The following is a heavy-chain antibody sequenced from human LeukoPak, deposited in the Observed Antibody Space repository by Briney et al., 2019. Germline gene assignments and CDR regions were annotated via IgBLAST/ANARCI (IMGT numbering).Heavy chain of an antibody. CDR3: AREGEVGATRSYWFDP. V-gene: IGHV1-69*04. CDR1: GGTFSSYA. Sequence: SVKLSCTASGGTFSSYAISWVRQAPGQGLEWMGRIIPIFGIANYAQKFQGRVTITADKSTSTAYMELSSLRSEDTAVYHCAREGEVGATRSYWFDPWGQGTLVTVSS. D-gene: IGHD1-26*01. CDR2: IIPIFGIA. J-gene: IGHJ5*02.